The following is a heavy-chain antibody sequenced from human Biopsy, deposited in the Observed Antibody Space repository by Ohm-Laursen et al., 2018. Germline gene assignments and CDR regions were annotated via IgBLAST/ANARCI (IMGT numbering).Heavy chain of an antibody. CDR1: GYTLTALS. CDR2: NIPILGTG. J-gene: IGHJ1*01. CDR3: ATKLTGYFHH. V-gene: IGHV1-69*06. D-gene: IGHD3-9*01. Sequence: SVKVSCKVSGYTLTALSMHWVRQAPGQGLEWLGGNIPILGTGNYAQKFQDRVTVAADTSTSTATMELRSLRSDDTAVYYCATKLTGYFHHWGQGTLVIVSS.